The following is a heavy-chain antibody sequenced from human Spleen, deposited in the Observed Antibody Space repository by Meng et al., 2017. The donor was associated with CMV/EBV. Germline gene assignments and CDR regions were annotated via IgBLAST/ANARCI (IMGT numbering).Heavy chain of an antibody. CDR3: ARDRLESTYFYNFGMDV. D-gene: IGHD5/OR15-5a*01. CDR1: GFAVGSNY. V-gene: IGHV3-21*01. CDR2: ISSSSVFI. J-gene: IGHJ6*02. Sequence: GGSLRLSCAASGFAVGSNYMSWVRQAPGKGLEWVSSISSSSVFIYYVDSVKGRFTISRDHAKNSLYLQMNSLTAEDTAVYYCARDRLESTYFYNFGMDVWGQGTTVTVSS.